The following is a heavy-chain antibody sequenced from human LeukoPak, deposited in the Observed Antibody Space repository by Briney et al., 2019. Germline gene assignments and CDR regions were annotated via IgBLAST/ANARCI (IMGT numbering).Heavy chain of an antibody. D-gene: IGHD6-13*01. J-gene: IGHJ4*02. CDR3: ARSMAAADY. CDR2: IWYDGSNK. V-gene: IGHV3-33*01. Sequence: GGSLRLSCGASGFTFSTYGMQWVRQAPGKGLEWVAVIWYDGSNKYYADSVKGRFTVSRDNSKNTLYLQMNSLRAEDTAVYYCARSMAAADYWGQGTLVIVSS. CDR1: GFTFSTYG.